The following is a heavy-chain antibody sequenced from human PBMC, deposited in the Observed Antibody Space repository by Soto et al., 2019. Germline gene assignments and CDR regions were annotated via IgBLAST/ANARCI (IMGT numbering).Heavy chain of an antibody. Sequence: QLVQSAVEVKRPGASVKVSCEASGYTFIDYGITGVRQAPGQGLEWMGWISTSIGHTNYAQKFQGRATMTTDTSSRTAYMELRRLGSDDRAVYYCAIGSYCSGGTCTTWFDPGGQGTRVTVSS. CDR2: ISTSIGHT. V-gene: IGHV1-18*01. J-gene: IGHJ5*02. CDR3: AIGSYCSGGTCTTWFDP. D-gene: IGHD2-15*01. CDR1: GYTFIDYG.